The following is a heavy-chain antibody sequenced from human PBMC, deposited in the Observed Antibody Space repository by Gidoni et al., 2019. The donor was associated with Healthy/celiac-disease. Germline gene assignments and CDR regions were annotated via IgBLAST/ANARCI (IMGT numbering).Heavy chain of an antibody. CDR2: ISSSSSYI. CDR1: GFTFSSYS. Sequence: EVQLVESGGGLVKPGGSLRLSCAASGFTFSSYSMNWVRQAPGKGLEWVSSISSSSSYIYYADSVKGRFTISRDNAKNSLYLQMNSLRAEDTAVYYCARDGGRSMVRGVISFDYWGQGTLVTVSS. CDR3: ARDGGRSMVRGVISFDY. D-gene: IGHD3-10*01. V-gene: IGHV3-21*01. J-gene: IGHJ4*02.